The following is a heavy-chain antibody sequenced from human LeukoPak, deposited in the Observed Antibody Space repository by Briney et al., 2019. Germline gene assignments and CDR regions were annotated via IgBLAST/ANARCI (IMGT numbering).Heavy chain of an antibody. V-gene: IGHV3-33*01. CDR1: GFTFSSYG. Sequence: GGSLRLSCAASGFTFSSYGMHWVRQAPGKGLEWVVLIWYDGSNKYYADSVKGRFTISRDNSKNTLYLQMNSLRAEDTAVYYCARDLFDSSSTNWFDPWGQGTLVTVSS. CDR3: ARDLFDSSSTNWFDP. CDR2: IWYDGSNK. D-gene: IGHD6-13*01. J-gene: IGHJ5*02.